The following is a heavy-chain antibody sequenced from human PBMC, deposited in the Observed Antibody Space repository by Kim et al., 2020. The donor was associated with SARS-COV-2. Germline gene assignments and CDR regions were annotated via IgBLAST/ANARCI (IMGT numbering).Heavy chain of an antibody. CDR2: ISSSSIYT. CDR1: GFTFSDYY. J-gene: IGHJ2*01. V-gene: IGHV3-11*05. Sequence: GGSLRLSCAASGFTFSDYYMSWIRQAPGKGLDWVSYISSSSIYTNYADSVKGRFTISRNNAKNSLYLQMNSLRAEDTAVYYCARAGSTYPYWYFDLWGRGTLVTVSS. D-gene: IGHD2-2*02. CDR3: ARAGSTYPYWYFDL.